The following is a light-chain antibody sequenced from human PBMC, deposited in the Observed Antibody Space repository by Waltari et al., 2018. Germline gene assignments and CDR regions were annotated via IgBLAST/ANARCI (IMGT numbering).Light chain of an antibody. Sequence: DLQLTQSPSSASASVGDSATITCRVSQDINNFLAWYQQKPGKAPYLLIYGASVLQSGVPARFSGSGSRTNFTLTINSLQPEDFATYFCQQANSFVPLTFGGGTRVQIK. J-gene: IGKJ4*01. V-gene: IGKV1-12*01. CDR1: QDINNF. CDR3: QQANSFVPLT. CDR2: GAS.